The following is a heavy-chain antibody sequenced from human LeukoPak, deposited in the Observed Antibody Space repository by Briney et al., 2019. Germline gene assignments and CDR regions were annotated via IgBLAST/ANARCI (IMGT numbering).Heavy chain of an antibody. D-gene: IGHD3-10*01. CDR3: ATDFSPYGSGIYYLAY. Sequence: PGGSLRLSCAASGFTFSTYWMHWVRQAPGKGLVWVSRLNSDGSRRGYADSVKGRFTISRDNARNMLYLQMNSLRAEDAAVYYCATDFSPYGSGIYYLAYWGQGTLVTVSS. CDR2: LNSDGSRR. V-gene: IGHV3-74*01. J-gene: IGHJ4*02. CDR1: GFTFSTYW.